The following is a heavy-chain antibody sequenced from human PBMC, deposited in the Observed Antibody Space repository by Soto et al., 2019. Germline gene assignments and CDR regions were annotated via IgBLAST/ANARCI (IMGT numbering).Heavy chain of an antibody. J-gene: IGHJ4*02. D-gene: IGHD1-7*01. CDR3: ARGGLTATTRGAIEY. CDR2: LSAYNGNT. V-gene: IGHV1-18*04. Sequence: GASVRVSCKASGYTFTSYGISWVRPAPGQGLEWMGWLSAYNGNTNYAQKLQGKVTMTTDTSTSTAYMELRSLRSDDTAVYYCARGGLTATTRGAIEYWAQGTMLTVSS. CDR1: GYTFTSYG.